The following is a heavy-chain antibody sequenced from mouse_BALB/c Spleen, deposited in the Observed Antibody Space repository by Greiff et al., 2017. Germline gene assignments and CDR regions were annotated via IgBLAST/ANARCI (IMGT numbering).Heavy chain of an antibody. CDR3: ARDDYDDGGFAY. D-gene: IGHD2-4*01. V-gene: IGHV5-6-5*01. Sequence: EVKLMESGGGLVKPGGSLKLSCAASGFTFSSYAMSWVRQTPEKRLEWVASISSGGSTYYPDSVKGRFTISRDNARNILYLQMSSLRSEDTAMYYCARDDYDDGGFAYWGQGTLVTVSA. J-gene: IGHJ3*01. CDR2: ISSGGST. CDR1: GFTFSSYA.